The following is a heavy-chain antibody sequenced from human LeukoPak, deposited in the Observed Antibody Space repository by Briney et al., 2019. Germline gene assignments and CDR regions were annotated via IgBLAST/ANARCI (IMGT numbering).Heavy chain of an antibody. V-gene: IGHV1-46*03. CDR2: INPSGGST. Sequence: VSVKVSCKASGYTFTSYYMHWVRQAPGQGLEWMGIINPSGGSTSYAQKFQGRVTMTRDTSTSTVYMELSSLRSEDTAVYYCARASSNCGGDCYYFDYWGQGTLVTVSS. J-gene: IGHJ4*02. CDR1: GYTFTSYY. D-gene: IGHD2-21*02. CDR3: ARASSNCGGDCYYFDY.